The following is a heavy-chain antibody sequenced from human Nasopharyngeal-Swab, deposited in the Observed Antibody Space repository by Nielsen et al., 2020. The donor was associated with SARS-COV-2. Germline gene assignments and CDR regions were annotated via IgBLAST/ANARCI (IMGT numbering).Heavy chain of an antibody. V-gene: IGHV3-21*06. J-gene: IGHJ4*02. CDR1: GFTSSSYN. CDR2: ITTSSSYI. Sequence: GGSLRLSCAASGFTSSSYNMNWVRQAPGKGLEWVSSITTSSSYIYYADSVKGRFTIFRDNAKNSLYLQMNSLRAEDTAVYYCARDQNGYWGQEILVTVSS. D-gene: IGHD2-8*01. CDR3: ARDQNGY.